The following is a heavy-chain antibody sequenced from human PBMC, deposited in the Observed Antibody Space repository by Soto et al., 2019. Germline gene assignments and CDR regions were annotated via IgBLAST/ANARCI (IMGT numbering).Heavy chain of an antibody. D-gene: IGHD2-15*01. CDR3: ARAGYCSGGSCYLFPVDY. J-gene: IGHJ4*02. CDR2: IYYSGST. V-gene: IGHV4-31*03. Sequence: QVQLQESGPGLVKPSQTLSLTCTVSGGSISSGGDYWSWIRQHPGKGLEWIGYIYYSGSTYYNPSLKSRVTISVDTSKNQFSRKLSSVTAADTAVYYCARAGYCSGGSCYLFPVDYWGQGTLVTVSS. CDR1: GGSISSGGDY.